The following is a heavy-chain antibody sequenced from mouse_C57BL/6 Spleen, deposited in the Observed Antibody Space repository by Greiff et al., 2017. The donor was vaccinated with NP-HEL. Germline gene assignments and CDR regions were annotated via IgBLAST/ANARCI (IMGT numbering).Heavy chain of an antibody. V-gene: IGHV1-64*01. J-gene: IGHJ4*01. Sequence: VQLQQPGAELVKPGASVKLSCKASGYTFTSYWMHWVKQRPGQGLEWIGMIHPNSCSTNYNEKFKSKATLTVDKSSSTAYMQLSSLTSEDSAVYYCARSSGYAMDYWGQGTSVTVSS. CDR2: IHPNSCST. CDR1: GYTFTSYW. CDR3: ARSSGYAMDY. D-gene: IGHD1-1*01.